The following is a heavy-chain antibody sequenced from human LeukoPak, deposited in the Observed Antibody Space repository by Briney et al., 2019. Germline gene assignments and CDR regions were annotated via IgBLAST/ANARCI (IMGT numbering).Heavy chain of an antibody. Sequence: SVKVSCKASGGTFSSYAISWVRQAPGQGLEWTGRIIPILGIANYAQKFQGRVTITADKSTSTAYMELSSLRSEDTAVYYCARDRDGYTYTAFDIWGQGTMVTVSS. V-gene: IGHV1-69*04. D-gene: IGHD5-24*01. CDR2: IIPILGIA. J-gene: IGHJ3*02. CDR1: GGTFSSYA. CDR3: ARDRDGYTYTAFDI.